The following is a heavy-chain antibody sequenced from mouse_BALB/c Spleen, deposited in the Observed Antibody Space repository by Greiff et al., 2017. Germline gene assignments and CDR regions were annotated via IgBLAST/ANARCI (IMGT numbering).Heavy chain of an antibody. CDR3: VRDRVGYYAMDY. CDR1: GFSLTSYD. V-gene: IGHV2-9-2*01. CDR2: IWTGGGT. Sequence: VQLVESGPGLVAPSQSLSITCTVSGFSLTSYDISWIRQPPGKGLEWLGVIWTGGGTNYNSAFMSRLSISKDNSKSQVFLKMNSLQTDDTAIYYCVRDRVGYYAMDYWGQGTSVTVSS. D-gene: IGHD1-1*02. J-gene: IGHJ4*01.